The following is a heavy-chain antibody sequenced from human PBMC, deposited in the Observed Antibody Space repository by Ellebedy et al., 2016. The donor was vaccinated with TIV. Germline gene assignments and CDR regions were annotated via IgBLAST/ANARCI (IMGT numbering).Heavy chain of an antibody. CDR2: IYYSGST. V-gene: IGHV4-59*12. D-gene: IGHD5-18*01. J-gene: IGHJ6*02. Sequence: SETLSLTCTVSGGSISSYYWSWIRQPPGKGLEWIGSIYYSGSTNYNPSLKSRVTISVDTSKNQFSLKLSSVTAADTAVYFCARTRYSYDADDYDYYGTDVWGQGTTVTVSS. CDR1: GGSISSYY. CDR3: ARTRYSYDADDYDYYGTDV.